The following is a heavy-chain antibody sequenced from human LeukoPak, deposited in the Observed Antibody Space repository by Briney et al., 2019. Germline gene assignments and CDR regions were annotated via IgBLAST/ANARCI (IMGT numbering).Heavy chain of an antibody. Sequence: GGSLRLSCAASGFTFDDFAMHWVRQVPGKGLEWVSNIGWDSTRIGYADSVKGRFTISRDNSKNTVYLQMNSLRAEDTAVYYCARDLRDCSSASCNVLYYLMDAWGQGTTVTVSS. D-gene: IGHD2-2*01. CDR2: IGWDSTRI. J-gene: IGHJ6*02. V-gene: IGHV3-9*01. CDR1: GFTFDDFA. CDR3: ARDLRDCSSASCNVLYYLMDA.